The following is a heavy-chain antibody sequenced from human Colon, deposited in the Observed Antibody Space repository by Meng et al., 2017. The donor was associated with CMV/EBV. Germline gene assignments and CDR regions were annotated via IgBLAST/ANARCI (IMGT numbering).Heavy chain of an antibody. CDR1: GYTFTSYY. J-gene: IGHJ4*02. D-gene: IGHD6-13*01. CDR2: INPSGGST. V-gene: IGHV1-46*01. Sequence: ASVQVSCKASGYTFTSYYMHWVRQAPGQGLEWMGIINPSGGSTSYAQKFQGRVTMTRDTSTSTVYMEVRSLRSEDTAVYYCARVYSSSWSGFDYWGQGTLVTVSS. CDR3: ARVYSSSWSGFDY.